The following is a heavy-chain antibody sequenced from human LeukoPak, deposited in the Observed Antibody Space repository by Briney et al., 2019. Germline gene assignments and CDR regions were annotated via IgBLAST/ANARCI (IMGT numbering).Heavy chain of an antibody. CDR1: GFTVSSDS. Sequence: GGSLRLSCTVSGFTVSSDSMSWVRQAPGKGLEWVSFIYSGGSTHYSDSVKGRFTISRDNSKNTLYLQMNSLRAEDTAVYYCARLVYGQQLGGPLNWFDPWGQGTLVTVSS. CDR3: ARLVYGQQLGGPLNWFDP. CDR2: IYSGGST. J-gene: IGHJ5*02. V-gene: IGHV3-53*01. D-gene: IGHD6-13*01.